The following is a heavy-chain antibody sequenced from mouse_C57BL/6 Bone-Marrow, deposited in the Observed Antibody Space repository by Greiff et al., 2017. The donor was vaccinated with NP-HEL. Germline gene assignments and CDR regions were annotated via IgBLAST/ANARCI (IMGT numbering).Heavy chain of an antibody. CDR3: ASTVVAPFDY. CDR2: ISDGGSYT. V-gene: IGHV5-4*03. CDR1: GFTFSSYA. D-gene: IGHD1-1*01. Sequence: EVKLQESGGGLVKPGGSLKLSCAASGFTFSSYAMSWVRQTPEKRLEWVATISDGGSYTYYPDNVKGRFTISRDNAKNNLYLQMSHLKSEDTAMYYCASTVVAPFDYWGQGTTLTVSS. J-gene: IGHJ2*01.